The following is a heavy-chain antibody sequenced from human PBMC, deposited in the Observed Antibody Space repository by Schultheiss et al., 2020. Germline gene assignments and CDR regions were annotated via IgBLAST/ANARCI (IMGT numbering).Heavy chain of an antibody. V-gene: IGHV3-23*01. CDR1: GFTFSSYA. Sequence: GESLKISCAASGFTFSSYAMSWVRQAPGKGLEWVSAISGSGGSTYYADSVKGRFTISRDNSKNTLYLQMHSLRAEDTAVYYCARDHGDYALDYWGQGTLVTVSS. CDR2: ISGSGGST. D-gene: IGHD4-17*01. CDR3: ARDHGDYALDY. J-gene: IGHJ4*02.